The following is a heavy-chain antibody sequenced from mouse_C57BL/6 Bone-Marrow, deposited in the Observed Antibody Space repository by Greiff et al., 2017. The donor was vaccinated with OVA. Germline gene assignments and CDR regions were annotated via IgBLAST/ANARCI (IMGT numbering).Heavy chain of an antibody. CDR2: ILPGSGST. CDR3: ARRADGSSSYYAMDY. V-gene: IGHV1-9*01. J-gene: IGHJ4*01. CDR1: GYTFTGYW. Sequence: QVQLQQSGAELMKPGASVKLPCKATGYTFTGYWIEWVKQRPGHGLEWIGEILPGSGSTNYNEKFKGKATFTADTSSNTAYMQLSSLTTEDSAIYYCARRADGSSSYYAMDYWGQGTSVTVSS. D-gene: IGHD1-1*01.